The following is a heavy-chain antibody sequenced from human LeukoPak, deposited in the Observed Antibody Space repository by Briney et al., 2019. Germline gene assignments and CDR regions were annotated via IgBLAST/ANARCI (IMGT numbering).Heavy chain of an antibody. J-gene: IGHJ4*02. CDR3: AREVLLWFGELSQFDY. Sequence: SETLSLTCAVSGYSISSGYYWGWIRQPPGKGLEWIESIYHSGSTYYNPSLKSRVTISVDTSKNQFSLKLSSVTAADTAVYYCAREVLLWFGELSQFDYWGQGTLVTVSS. CDR2: IYHSGST. D-gene: IGHD3-10*01. CDR1: GYSISSGYY. V-gene: IGHV4-38-2*02.